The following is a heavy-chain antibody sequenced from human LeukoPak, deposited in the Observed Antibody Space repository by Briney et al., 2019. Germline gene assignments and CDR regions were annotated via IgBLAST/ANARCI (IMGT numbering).Heavy chain of an antibody. CDR2: ITGGGAST. Sequence: PGGSLRLSCAASGFTFSNYAMSWVRQAPGKGLEWVSTITGGGASTYSADSVKGRFTVSRDNSKSTLYLQMNSLRAEDTAVYYCAKSSGTSGYYYVGDSWGQGTLVTVSS. D-gene: IGHD3-22*01. CDR3: AKSSGTSGYYYVGDS. V-gene: IGHV3-23*01. J-gene: IGHJ5*01. CDR1: GFTFSNYA.